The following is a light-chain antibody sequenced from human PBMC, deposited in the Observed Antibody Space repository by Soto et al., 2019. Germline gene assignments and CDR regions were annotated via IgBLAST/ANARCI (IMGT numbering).Light chain of an antibody. V-gene: IGKV3-15*01. CDR2: GAS. CDR3: QQYSSSLT. CDR1: HSVGST. J-gene: IGKJ4*02. Sequence: EIFMTQSPATLSVFPGERVILSCRASHSVGSTLAWYQQKPGQAPRLLIRGASTRATGVPARFSGSGSGTEFTLTISSLQSEDFAVYYCQQYSSSLTFGGGTTLEIK.